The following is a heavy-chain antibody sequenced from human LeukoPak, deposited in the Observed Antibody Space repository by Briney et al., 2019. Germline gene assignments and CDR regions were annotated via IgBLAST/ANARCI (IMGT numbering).Heavy chain of an antibody. CDR3: AQIHDHGDYVAF. CDR1: GFTFRNYG. V-gene: IGHV3-23*01. Sequence: HTAGSLRLSCAASGFTFRNYGMTWVRQAPGKGLEWVAGISGSGGTTHYSDSVKGRCTISRDNSKNTLSLQINSLRAEDTAVYYCAQIHDHGDYVAFWGQGALVTVSS. CDR2: ISGSGGTT. D-gene: IGHD1-1*01. J-gene: IGHJ4*02.